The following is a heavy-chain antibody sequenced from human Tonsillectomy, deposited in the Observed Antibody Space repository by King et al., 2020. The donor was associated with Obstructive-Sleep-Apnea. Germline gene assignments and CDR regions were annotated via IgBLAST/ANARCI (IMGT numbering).Heavy chain of an antibody. V-gene: IGHV3-53*04. CDR1: GFIVNSNY. D-gene: IGHD3-3*01. Sequence: VQLVESGGILVQPGGSLRLSFAASGFIVNSNYMTWVRPAPGKGLRWVSVFQSVGAAYYADSVNGQFTRSRHSSTNTLYLQMNSLRTEDTALYYCARGWWSDDFWSGYPAFDVWGQGTTVTVSS. J-gene: IGHJ3*01. CDR3: ARGWWSDDFWSGYPAFDV. CDR2: FQSVGAA.